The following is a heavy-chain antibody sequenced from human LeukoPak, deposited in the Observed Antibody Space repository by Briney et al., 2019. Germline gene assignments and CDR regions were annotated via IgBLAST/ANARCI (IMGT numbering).Heavy chain of an antibody. J-gene: IGHJ4*02. V-gene: IGHV4-39*01. CDR2: IYYSGST. CDR1: GGSIDSNSYY. CDR3: ARHSILLGELTYFDY. Sequence: SETLSLTCTVSGGSIDSNSYYWGWIRQPPGKGLEWIGSIYYSGSTYYNPSLKSRVTISVDTSKNQFSLKLSSVTAADTAVYHCARHSILLGELTYFDYWGQGTLVTVSS. D-gene: IGHD3-10*01.